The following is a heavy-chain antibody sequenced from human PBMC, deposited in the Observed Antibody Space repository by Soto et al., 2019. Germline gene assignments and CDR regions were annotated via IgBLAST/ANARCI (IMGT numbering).Heavy chain of an antibody. CDR1: GYTFTSYG. CDR2: ISAYNGNT. V-gene: IGHV1-18*01. J-gene: IGHJ3*02. Sequence: ASLKVSCKASGYTFTSYGISWVRQAAGQGLEWMGWISAYNGNTNYAQKLQGRVTMTTDTSTSPAYIELRSMSSADTDVFYCSTPLPDTVSGAAEGTVAVDGFDSRGRGTMVTVSS. CDR3: STPLPDTVSGAAEGTVAVDGFDS. D-gene: IGHD4-17*01.